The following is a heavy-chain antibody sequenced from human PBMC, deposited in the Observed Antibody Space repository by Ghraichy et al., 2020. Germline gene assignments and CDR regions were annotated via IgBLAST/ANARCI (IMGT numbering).Heavy chain of an antibody. V-gene: IGHV6-1*01. Sequence: SETLSLTCAISGDSVSSNSAAWNWIRQSPSRGLEWLGRTYYRSKWYNDYAVSVKSRITINPDTSKNQFSLQLNSVTPEDTAVYYCARDIVVVPAAGYYYYMDVWGKGTTVTVSS. CDR3: ARDIVVVPAAGYYYYMDV. J-gene: IGHJ6*03. D-gene: IGHD2-2*01. CDR2: TYYRSKWYN. CDR1: GDSVSSNSAA.